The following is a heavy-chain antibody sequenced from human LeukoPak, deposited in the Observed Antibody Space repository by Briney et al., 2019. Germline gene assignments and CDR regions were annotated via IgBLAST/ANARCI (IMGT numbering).Heavy chain of an antibody. J-gene: IGHJ4*02. D-gene: IGHD6-19*01. CDR3: ARGIAVAPVDY. CDR1: GGSFSGYY. Sequence: SETLSLTCAVYGGSFSGYYWSWIRQPPGKGLEWIGYIYYSGSTNYNPSLKSRVTISVDTSKNQFSLKLSSVTAADTAVYYCARGIAVAPVDYWGQGTLVTVSS. CDR2: IYYSGST. V-gene: IGHV4-59*01.